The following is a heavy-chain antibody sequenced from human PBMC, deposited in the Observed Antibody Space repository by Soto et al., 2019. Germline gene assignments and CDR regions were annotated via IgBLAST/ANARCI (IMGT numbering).Heavy chain of an antibody. V-gene: IGHV3-23*01. CDR2: LSDGGGST. CDR1: GFTFSNYA. J-gene: IGHJ4*02. Sequence: GGSLRLSCAASGFTFSNYAMSWVRQAPGKGLEWVSGLSDGGGSTFYADSVKGRITISRDNAKNTLYLQMNSLRAEDTAVYYCAKDWEFDWPNYYFDYWGQGTLVTVSS. CDR3: AKDWEFDWPNYYFDY. D-gene: IGHD3-9*01.